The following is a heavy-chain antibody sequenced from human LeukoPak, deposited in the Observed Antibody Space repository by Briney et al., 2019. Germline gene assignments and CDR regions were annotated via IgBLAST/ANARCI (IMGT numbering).Heavy chain of an antibody. J-gene: IGHJ4*02. CDR2: IYTSGST. V-gene: IGHV4-4*07. CDR3: ARGPTTVTRAFDY. CDR1: GGSFSIYY. Sequence: SETLSLTCTVSGGSFSIYYWSWIRQPAGKGLEYIGRIYTSGSTNYNPSLKSRVTMSVDTSKSQFSLKLTSVTAADTAVYYCARGPTTVTRAFDYWGQGTLVTVAS. D-gene: IGHD4-17*01.